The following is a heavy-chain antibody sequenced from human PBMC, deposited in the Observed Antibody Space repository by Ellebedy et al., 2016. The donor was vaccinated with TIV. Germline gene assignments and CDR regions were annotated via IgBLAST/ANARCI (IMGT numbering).Heavy chain of an antibody. V-gene: IGHV4-59*08. Sequence: MPSETLSLTCTISGGPINSYSWSWIRPPAGKGLEWFGNIYNSGSTKFSPSLKSRVTISVDTSKNQFSLKLSAVTAADTAVYYCARGQLVVGYWGQGTLVTVSS. CDR1: GGPINSYS. CDR2: IYNSGST. D-gene: IGHD6-13*01. CDR3: ARGQLVVGY. J-gene: IGHJ4*02.